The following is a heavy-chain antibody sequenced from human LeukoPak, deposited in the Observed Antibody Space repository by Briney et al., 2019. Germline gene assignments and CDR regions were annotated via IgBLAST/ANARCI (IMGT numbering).Heavy chain of an antibody. J-gene: IGHJ5*02. V-gene: IGHV4-59*01. D-gene: IGHD6-6*01. CDR1: GGSISSYY. CDR3: AREVAEEYSSSPGWFDP. Sequence: PSETLSLTCTVSGGSISSYYWSWIRQPPGKGLEWIGYIYYSGSTNYNPPLKSRVTISVDTSKNQFSLKLSSVTAADTAVYYCAREVAEEYSSSPGWFDPWGQGTLVTVSS. CDR2: IYYSGST.